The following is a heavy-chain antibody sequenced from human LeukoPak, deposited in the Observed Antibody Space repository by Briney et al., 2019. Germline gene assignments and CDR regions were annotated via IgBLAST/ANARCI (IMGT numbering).Heavy chain of an antibody. CDR3: AREYDSYFDY. CDR1: GFTFSNAW. D-gene: IGHD1-1*01. Sequence: GGSLRLSCAASGFTFSNAWMSWVRQAPGKGLEWVGRIKSKTDGGTTDYAAPVKGRFTISRDNAKNSLYLQMNSLRAEDTAVYYCAREYDSYFDYWSQGTLVTVSS. CDR2: IKSKTDGGTT. J-gene: IGHJ4*02. V-gene: IGHV3-15*01.